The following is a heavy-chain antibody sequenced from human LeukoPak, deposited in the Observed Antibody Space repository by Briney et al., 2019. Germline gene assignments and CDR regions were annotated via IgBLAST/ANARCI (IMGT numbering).Heavy chain of an antibody. V-gene: IGHV3-48*03. CDR3: AKDPRRYSRTGGYFDS. CDR1: GFTFSSYE. Sequence: GGSLRLSCAASGFTFSSYEMNWVRQAPGKGLEWVSYISSSGSTIYYADSVKGRFTISRDNAKNSLYLQMNSLRAEDTALYYCAKDPRRYSRTGGYFDSGGQGTLFPVSS. CDR2: ISSSGSTI. D-gene: IGHD6-13*01. J-gene: IGHJ4*02.